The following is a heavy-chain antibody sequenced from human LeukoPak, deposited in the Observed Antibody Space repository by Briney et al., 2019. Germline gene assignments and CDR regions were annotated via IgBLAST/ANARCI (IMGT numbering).Heavy chain of an antibody. CDR1: GYSISSSNW. Sequence: SETPSLTCAVSGYSISSSNWWGWIRQSPGKGLEWIGYIYYSGSTYYNPSLKSRVTMSVDTSKNQFSLKLNSVTAVDTAVHYCARILSSGWTGGAFDIWGQGTMVIVSS. CDR3: ARILSSGWTGGAFDI. J-gene: IGHJ3*02. D-gene: IGHD6-19*01. CDR2: IYYSGST. V-gene: IGHV4-28*01.